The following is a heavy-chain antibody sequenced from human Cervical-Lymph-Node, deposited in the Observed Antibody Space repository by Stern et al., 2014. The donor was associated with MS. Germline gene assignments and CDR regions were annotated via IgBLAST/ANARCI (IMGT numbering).Heavy chain of an antibody. Sequence: QVQLVHSGPEVRKPGSSVKVSCQASGGTLSNYAISWVRQAPGQGLEWMGGIIPIFGTSNYAQKFQNRVRITADEYTSTAYMEMYSVRYEDTAVYYCARDTGTSSGKSFDFWGQGTLVTVSS. J-gene: IGHJ4*02. CDR3: ARDTGTSSGKSFDF. CDR1: GGTLSNYA. D-gene: IGHD1-14*01. V-gene: IGHV1-69*01. CDR2: IIPIFGTS.